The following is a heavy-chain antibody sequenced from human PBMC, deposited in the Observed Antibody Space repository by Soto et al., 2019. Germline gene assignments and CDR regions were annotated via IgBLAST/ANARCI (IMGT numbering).Heavy chain of an antibody. CDR3: ARARGIYGDYVFYYGMDV. Sequence: SVKVSCKASGGTFSSYAISWVRQVPGQGLEWMGGIIPIFGTANYAQKFQGRVAITADESTSTAYMELSSLRSEDTAVYYCARARGIYGDYVFYYGMDVWGQGTTVTVSS. J-gene: IGHJ6*02. CDR2: IIPIFGTA. D-gene: IGHD4-17*01. CDR1: GGTFSSYA. V-gene: IGHV1-69*13.